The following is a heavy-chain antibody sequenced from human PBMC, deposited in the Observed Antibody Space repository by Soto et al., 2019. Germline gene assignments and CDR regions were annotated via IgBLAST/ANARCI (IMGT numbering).Heavy chain of an antibody. V-gene: IGHV3-73*01. J-gene: IGHJ4*02. CDR2: IRSKTNSYAT. CDR1: GFTFGGSA. CDR3: TRQTDAVQWLVVPTDYNFDY. Sequence: GGSLRLSCAASGFTFGGSAMHWVRQASGKGLEWVGHIRSKTNSYATAYAESVKGRFTISRDDPMNTAYLQMNSLKTEDTAVYFCTRQTDAVQWLVVPTDYNFDYWGQGTLVTVPS. D-gene: IGHD6-19*01.